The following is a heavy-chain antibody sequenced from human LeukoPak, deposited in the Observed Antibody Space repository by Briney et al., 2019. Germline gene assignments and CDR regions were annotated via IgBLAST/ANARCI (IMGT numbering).Heavy chain of an antibody. D-gene: IGHD3-10*01. CDR2: IKQDGSEK. J-gene: IGHJ4*02. CDR3: ARANPRVRGVIELNDY. Sequence: GGSLRLSCAASGFTFSSYWMSWVRQAPGKGLEWVANIKQDGSEKYYVDSVKGRFTISRDNAKNSLYLQMNSLRAEDTAVYYCARANPRVRGVIELNDYWGQGTLVTVSS. V-gene: IGHV3-7*01. CDR1: GFTFSSYW.